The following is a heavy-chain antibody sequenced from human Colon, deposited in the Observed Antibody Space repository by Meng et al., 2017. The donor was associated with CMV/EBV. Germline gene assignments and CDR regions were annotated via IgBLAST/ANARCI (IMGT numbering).Heavy chain of an antibody. CDR2: INTIAEGGQT. Sequence: AASGFTFTNSWMNWVRQAPGKGLEWVGRINTIAEGGQTHYIAPVKGRFTISRDDSQNTVYLQMNSLETEDTAMYYCSSGNGKSDCDYWGQGTLVTVSS. CDR3: SSGNGKSDCDY. J-gene: IGHJ4*02. V-gene: IGHV3-15*07. CDR1: GFTFTNSW.